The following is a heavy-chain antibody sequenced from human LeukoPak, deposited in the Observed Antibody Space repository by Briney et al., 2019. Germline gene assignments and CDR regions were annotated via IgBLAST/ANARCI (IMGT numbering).Heavy chain of an antibody. CDR2: IYYSGST. CDR1: GGSISSYF. CDR3: ARRTGGSGWYYFDY. J-gene: IGHJ4*02. D-gene: IGHD6-19*01. Sequence: SETLSLTCTVSGGSISSYFWSWIRQPPGKGLEWIGYIYYSGSTNYNPSLKSRVTISVDTSKNQFSLKLSSVTAADTAVYYCARRTGGSGWYYFDYWGQGTLVTVSS. V-gene: IGHV4-59*08.